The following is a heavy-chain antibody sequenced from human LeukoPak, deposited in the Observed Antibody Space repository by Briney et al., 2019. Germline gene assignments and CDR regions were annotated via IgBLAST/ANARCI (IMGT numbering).Heavy chain of an antibody. CDR3: ARVYQLLLRYYYYYYMDV. D-gene: IGHD2-2*01. J-gene: IGHJ6*03. V-gene: IGHV3-21*01. CDR1: GFTFSSYS. CDR2: ISSSSSYI. Sequence: GGSLRLSCAASGFTFSSYSMYWVRQAPGKGLEWVSSISSSSSYIYYADSVKGRFTISRDNAKNSLYLQMNSLRAEDTAVYYCARVYQLLLRYYYYYYMDVWGKGTTVTVSS.